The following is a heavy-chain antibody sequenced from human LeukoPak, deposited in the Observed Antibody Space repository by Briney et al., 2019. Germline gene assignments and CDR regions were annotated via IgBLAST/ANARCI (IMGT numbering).Heavy chain of an antibody. Sequence: ASVTVSCKVSGYTFTGYYMHWVRQAPRQGLEWMGWINPNSGGTNYTQKFQGRVTMPRDTSISTAYMELSRLRSDDTAVYYCARPRIAARLNWFDPWGQGTLVTVSS. CDR1: GYTFTGYY. D-gene: IGHD6-6*01. CDR3: ARPRIAARLNWFDP. CDR2: INPNSGGT. J-gene: IGHJ5*02. V-gene: IGHV1-2*02.